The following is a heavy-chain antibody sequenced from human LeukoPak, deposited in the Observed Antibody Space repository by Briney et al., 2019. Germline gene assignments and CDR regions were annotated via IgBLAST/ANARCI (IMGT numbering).Heavy chain of an antibody. V-gene: IGHV3-48*04. CDR3: ARDVKYSSSWYGGYYYYYMDV. CDR2: ISSSSSTI. D-gene: IGHD6-13*01. J-gene: IGHJ6*03. Sequence: GGSLRLSCAASGFTFSSYSMNWVRQAPGKGLEWVSYISSSSSTIYYADSVKGRFTISRDNAKNSLYLQMNSLRAEDTAVYYCARDVKYSSSWYGGYYYYYMDVWGKGTTVTVSS. CDR1: GFTFSSYS.